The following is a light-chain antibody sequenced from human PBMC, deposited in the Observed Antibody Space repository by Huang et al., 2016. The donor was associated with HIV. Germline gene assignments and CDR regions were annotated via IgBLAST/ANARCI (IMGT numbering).Light chain of an antibody. CDR2: GAS. J-gene: IGKJ4*01. V-gene: IGKV3-20*01. CDR1: QSVSSSH. Sequence: EIVLTQSPGTLSLSPGERATLSCRASQSVSSSHLVWYQQQPGQAPRLLVYGASSMATGIPDRFSGSGSGTDFTLTISRLEPEDFAVYYCQQYGSSPTFGGGTKVEIK. CDR3: QQYGSSPT.